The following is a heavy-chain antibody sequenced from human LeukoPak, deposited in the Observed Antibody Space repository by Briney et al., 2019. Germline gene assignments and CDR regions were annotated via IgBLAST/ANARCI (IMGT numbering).Heavy chain of an antibody. CDR3: ASVSSSGWYRPDS. CDR1: GGSFSGYY. Sequence: LKPSETLSLTCAVYGGSFSGYYWSWIRQPPGKGLEWIGEINHSGSTNYNPSLKSRVTISVDTSKNQFSLKLSSVTAADTAVYYCASVSSSGWYRPDSWGQGTLVTVSS. CDR2: INHSGST. D-gene: IGHD6-19*01. J-gene: IGHJ4*02. V-gene: IGHV4-34*01.